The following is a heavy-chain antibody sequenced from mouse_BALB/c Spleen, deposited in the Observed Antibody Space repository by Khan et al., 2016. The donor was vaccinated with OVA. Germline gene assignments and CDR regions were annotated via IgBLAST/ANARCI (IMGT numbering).Heavy chain of an antibody. CDR3: ARVDGGDLDY. CDR2: ISYSGNT. J-gene: IGHJ2*01. CDR1: GYSITSDYA. D-gene: IGHD2-3*01. Sequence: EVELVESGPGLVKPSQSLSLTCTVTGYSITSDYAWNWIRQFPGNKLEWMGFISYSGNTNYNPSLKSRISITRDTSKNQFFLQLNPVTTEDTATAYCARVDGGDLDYWGQGTTLTVSS. V-gene: IGHV3-2*02.